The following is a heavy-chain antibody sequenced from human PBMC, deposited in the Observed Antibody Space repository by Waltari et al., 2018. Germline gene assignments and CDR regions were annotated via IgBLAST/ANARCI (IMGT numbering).Heavy chain of an antibody. V-gene: IGHV3-48*04. CDR1: GFTFSTYG. CDR2: SRGGGRPI. CDR3: VPMGASRLTLTG. D-gene: IGHD3-9*01. Sequence: EVQLVESGGGLVQPGGSLRISCAASGFTFSTYGMNWVRQAPGKGLGWGSHSRGGGRPIYYADSVKGRFTISRDNAKNSLDLQMNSLRVEDTAVYYCVPMGASRLTLTGWGQGTLVTVSS. J-gene: IGHJ4*02.